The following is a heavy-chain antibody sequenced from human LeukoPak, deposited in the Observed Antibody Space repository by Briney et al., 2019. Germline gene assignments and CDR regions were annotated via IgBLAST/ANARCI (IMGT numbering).Heavy chain of an antibody. CDR2: INPNSGAT. Sequence: GASVKVSCKASGYTFIAYYMHWVRQAPGQGLEWMGWINPNSGATKYAQKFQGRVSMTRDTSINTAYMDLTNLRSDDTAIFYCARVKKLMPEFEFWGQGTLVTVSS. V-gene: IGHV1-2*02. CDR1: GYTFIAYY. CDR3: ARVKKLMPEFEF. J-gene: IGHJ4*02. D-gene: IGHD2-2*01.